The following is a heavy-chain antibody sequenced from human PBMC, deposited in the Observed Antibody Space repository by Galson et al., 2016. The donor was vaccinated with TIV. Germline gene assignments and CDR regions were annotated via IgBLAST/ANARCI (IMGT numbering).Heavy chain of an antibody. V-gene: IGHV1-3*01. J-gene: IGHJ4*02. CDR2: IHAGNSNT. Sequence: SVKVSCKASGYSFTTYAMHWVRQAPGQGLEWMGCIHAGNSNTKYSQKFQGRLTITRDTFARPAYMELSSLTSADTAVYYCARPPYCGGDCDKYDRWCQGTLVTVSS. CDR3: ARPPYCGGDCDKYDR. CDR1: GYSFTTYA. D-gene: IGHD2-21*01.